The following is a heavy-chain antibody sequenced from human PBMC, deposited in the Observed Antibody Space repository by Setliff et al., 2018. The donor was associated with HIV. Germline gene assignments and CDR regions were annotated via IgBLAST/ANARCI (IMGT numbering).Heavy chain of an antibody. D-gene: IGHD6-19*01. V-gene: IGHV4-4*08. CDR1: GGSISSYY. J-gene: IGHJ4*02. Sequence: SETLSLTCTVSGGSISSYYWSWIRLPPGKGLEWIGYIYTSGITNYNPSLKSRVTMSVDTSKNQFSLKLSSVTAADTAVYYCARNYSGWYYFDCWGQGTLVTVSS. CDR3: ARNYSGWYYFDC. CDR2: IYTSGIT.